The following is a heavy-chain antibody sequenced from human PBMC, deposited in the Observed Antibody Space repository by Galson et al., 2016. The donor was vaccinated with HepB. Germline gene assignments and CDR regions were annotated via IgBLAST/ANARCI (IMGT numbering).Heavy chain of an antibody. Sequence: SVKVSCKASGYTFTSYGISWVRQAPGQGLEWMGWISAYNGNTNYAQKFQGRVTMTTDTSTSTAYMELRSLGSDDTAVYYCARFGSFGIAVEVYYYSGMDVWGQGTTVTVSS. CDR1: GYTFTSYG. CDR2: ISAYNGNT. J-gene: IGHJ6*02. CDR3: ARFGSFGIAVEVYYYSGMDV. V-gene: IGHV1-18*01. D-gene: IGHD6-19*01.